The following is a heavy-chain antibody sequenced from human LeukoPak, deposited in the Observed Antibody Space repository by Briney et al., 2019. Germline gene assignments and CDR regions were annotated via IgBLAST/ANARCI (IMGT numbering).Heavy chain of an antibody. CDR2: IYYSGSI. J-gene: IGHJ4*02. Sequence: SETLSLTCTVSGGSISSYYWSWIRQPPGKGLEWVGYIYYSGSINYNPSLKSRVTISVDTSKNQFSLKLSSVTAADTAVYYCAKGRYSYEYWGQGTLVTVSS. CDR3: AKGRYSYEY. D-gene: IGHD5-18*01. CDR1: GGSISSYY. V-gene: IGHV4-59*01.